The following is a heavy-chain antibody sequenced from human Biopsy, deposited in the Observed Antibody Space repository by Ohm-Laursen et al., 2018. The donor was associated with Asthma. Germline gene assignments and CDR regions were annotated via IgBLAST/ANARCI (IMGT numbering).Heavy chain of an antibody. D-gene: IGHD6-19*01. CDR2: ISYDGSNK. J-gene: IGHJ4*02. V-gene: IGHV3-30*03. Sequence: SLRLSCSASGFTFSSFGLHWVRQAPGKGLEWVACISYDGSNKYYADSVKGRSTISRDNSKNTLYLQMNSLRAEDTAVYYCSREEPTSGWYQGSILRWGQGTLVTVSS. CDR3: SREEPTSGWYQGSILR. CDR1: GFTFSSFG.